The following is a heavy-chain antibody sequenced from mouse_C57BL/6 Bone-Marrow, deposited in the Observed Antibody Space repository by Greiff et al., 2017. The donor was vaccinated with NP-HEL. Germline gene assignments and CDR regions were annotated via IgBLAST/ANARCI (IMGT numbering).Heavy chain of an antibody. CDR3: AREGDFYWYFDV. J-gene: IGHJ1*03. CDR1: GISITTGNYR. Sequence: EVKLVESGPGLVKPSQTVFLTCTVTGISITTGNYRWSWIRQFPGNKMEWIGYIYYSGTITYNPSLTSRTTITRDTPKNQFFLEMNSLTAEDTATYYCAREGDFYWYFDVWGTGTTVTVSS. V-gene: IGHV3-5*01. CDR2: IYYSGTI.